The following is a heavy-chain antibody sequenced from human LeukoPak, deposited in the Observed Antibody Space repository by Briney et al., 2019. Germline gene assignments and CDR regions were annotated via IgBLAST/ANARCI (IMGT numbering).Heavy chain of an antibody. CDR2: IIPIFGIA. CDR1: GGTFSTYA. V-gene: IGHV1-69*10. J-gene: IGHJ4*02. D-gene: IGHD1-26*01. Sequence: PGASVKVSCKASGGTFSTYAISWVRQAPGQGLEWMGGIIPIFGIANYAQKFQGRVTITADKSTSTAYMELSSLRSDDTAVYYCARGRLIGAPDERYYFDYWGQGTLVTVSS. CDR3: ARGRLIGAPDERYYFDY.